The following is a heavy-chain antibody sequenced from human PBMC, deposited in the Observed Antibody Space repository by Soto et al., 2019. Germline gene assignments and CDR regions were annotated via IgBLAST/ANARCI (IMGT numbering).Heavy chain of an antibody. D-gene: IGHD5-12*01. Sequence: GESLKISCKGSGYTFTNYWIGWVRQMPGKGLEWMGIIYPGDSDTKYNPSFQDQVTISADKSVSTAYLQWSSLKASDTAMYYCASLARSGYWPDAFDIWGQGTMVTVSS. CDR2: IYPGDSDT. CDR3: ASLARSGYWPDAFDI. CDR1: GYTFTNYW. J-gene: IGHJ3*02. V-gene: IGHV5-51*01.